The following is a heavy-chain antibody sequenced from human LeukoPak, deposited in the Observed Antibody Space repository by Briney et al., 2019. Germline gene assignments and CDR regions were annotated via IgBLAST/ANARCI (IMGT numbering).Heavy chain of an antibody. CDR1: GGTFSSYA. CDR3: ARSHGSTSQLGYYGMDV. D-gene: IGHD3-16*01. CDR2: IIPIFGTA. V-gene: IGHV1-69*13. J-gene: IGHJ6*02. Sequence: SVKVSCKASGGTFSSYAISWVRQAPGQGLGWMGGIIPIFGTANYAQKFQGRVTITADESTSTAYMELSSLRSEDTAVYYCARSHGSTSQLGYYGMDVWGQGTTVTVSS.